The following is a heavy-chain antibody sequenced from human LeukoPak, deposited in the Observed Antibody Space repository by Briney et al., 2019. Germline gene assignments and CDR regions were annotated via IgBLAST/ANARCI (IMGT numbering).Heavy chain of an antibody. CDR1: GGSISSGDYY. J-gene: IGHJ4*02. D-gene: IGHD5-24*01. CDR2: IYYSGST. V-gene: IGHV4-30-4*01. Sequence: SETLSLTCTVSGGSISSGDYYWSWIRQPPGKGLEWIGYIYYSGSTYYNPSLKSRVTISVDTSKNQFSLKLSSVTAAGTAVYYCAGGRDGYNMGPYYFDYWGQGTLVTVSS. CDR3: AGGRDGYNMGPYYFDY.